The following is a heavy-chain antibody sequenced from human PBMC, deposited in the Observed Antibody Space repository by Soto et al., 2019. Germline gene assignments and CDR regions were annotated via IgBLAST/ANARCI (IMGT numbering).Heavy chain of an antibody. CDR3: ARDRGHDRAPPDY. V-gene: IGHV3-30-3*01. CDR1: GFTFSSYA. CDR2: ISYDGSNK. Sequence: GGSLRLSCAASGFTFSSYAMHWVRQAPGKGLEWVAVISYDGSNKYYADSVKGRFTISRDNSKNTLYLQMNSLRAEDTAVYYCARDRGHDRAPPDYWGQGTLVTVSS. D-gene: IGHD3-22*01. J-gene: IGHJ4*02.